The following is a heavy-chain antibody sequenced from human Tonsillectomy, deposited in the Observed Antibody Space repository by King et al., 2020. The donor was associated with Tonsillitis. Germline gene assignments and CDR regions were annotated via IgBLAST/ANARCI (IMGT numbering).Heavy chain of an antibody. CDR3: ARGRGVEVVVPTVNAFDI. Sequence: QVQLQQWGAGLLKPSETLSLTCAVYGGSFSAYYWDWIRQPPGRGLEWIGQINHSGVTNYNPSLKSRVTISADTSKNQFSLKLRSVTAADTAVYYCARGRGVEVVVPTVNAFDIWGQGAMVIVSS. CDR2: INHSGVT. D-gene: IGHD2-15*01. CDR1: GGSFSAYY. V-gene: IGHV4-34*01. J-gene: IGHJ3*02.